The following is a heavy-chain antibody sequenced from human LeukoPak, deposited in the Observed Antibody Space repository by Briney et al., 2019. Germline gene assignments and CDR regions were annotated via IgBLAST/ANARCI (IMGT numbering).Heavy chain of an antibody. CDR1: GFTVSSNY. CDR2: ITSGNTL. V-gene: IGHV3-11*01. CDR3: ARLRYFD. Sequence: GGSLRLSCAASGFTVSSNYMSWIRQAPGKGLEWVAYITSGNTLFYADSVKGRFTVSRDNAKNSLYLQMNSLRAEDTAVYFCARLRYFDWGQGTLVTVSS. D-gene: IGHD3-9*01. J-gene: IGHJ4*02.